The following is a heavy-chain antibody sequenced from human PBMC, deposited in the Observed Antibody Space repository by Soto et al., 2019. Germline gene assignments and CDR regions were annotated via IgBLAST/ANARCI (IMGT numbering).Heavy chain of an antibody. Sequence: PSETLSLTCTVSGGSISSYYWSWIRQPPGKGLEWIGYIYYSGSTNYNPSLKSRVTISVDTSKNQFSLKLSSVTAADTAVYYCARHLDYYDSSGYYHGGSHDYWGQGTLVTVSS. CDR2: IYYSGST. D-gene: IGHD3-22*01. CDR3: ARHLDYYDSSGYYHGGSHDY. CDR1: GGSISSYY. V-gene: IGHV4-59*08. J-gene: IGHJ4*02.